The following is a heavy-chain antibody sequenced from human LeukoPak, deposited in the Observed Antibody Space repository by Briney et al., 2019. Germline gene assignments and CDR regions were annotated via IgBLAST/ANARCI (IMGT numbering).Heavy chain of an antibody. CDR3: AREGYSYGYFDY. CDR1: GGSVSGGSYY. V-gene: IGHV4-61*01. CDR2: IYYSGST. Sequence: SETLSLTCTVSGGSVSGGSYYWSWIRQPPGKGLEWIGYIYYSGSTNYIPSLKSRVTISVDTSKNQFSLKLSSVTAADTAVYYCAREGYSYGYFDYWGQGTLITVSS. D-gene: IGHD5-18*01. J-gene: IGHJ4*02.